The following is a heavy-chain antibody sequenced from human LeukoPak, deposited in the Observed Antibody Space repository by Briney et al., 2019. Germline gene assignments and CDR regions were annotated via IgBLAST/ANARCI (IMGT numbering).Heavy chain of an antibody. CDR3: ATTELWGEC. CDR1: GFTVSTNY. D-gene: IGHD3-16*01. Sequence: GGSLRLSCAASGFTVSTNYMSWVRQAPGKGLQWVSVLYSGGATYYADSVKGRFTISRDNSKNTVFLQMKNLTAEDTAVYFCATTELWGECWGQGTLVIVSS. V-gene: IGHV3-66*01. CDR2: LYSGGAT. J-gene: IGHJ4*02.